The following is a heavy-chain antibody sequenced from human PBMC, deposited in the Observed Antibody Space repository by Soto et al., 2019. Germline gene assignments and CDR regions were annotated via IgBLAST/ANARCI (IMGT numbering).Heavy chain of an antibody. D-gene: IGHD6-19*01. CDR2: ISGSGGST. CDR1: GFTFSSYA. J-gene: IGHJ4*02. Sequence: EVQLLESGGGLVQPGGSLRLSCAASGFTFSSYAMSWVRQAPGKGLEWVSAISGSGGSTYYADSVKGRFTISRDNSKNTLYLQMNSPRAEDTAVYYCAKGLYSSGWYFDYWGQGTLVTVSS. CDR3: AKGLYSSGWYFDY. V-gene: IGHV3-23*01.